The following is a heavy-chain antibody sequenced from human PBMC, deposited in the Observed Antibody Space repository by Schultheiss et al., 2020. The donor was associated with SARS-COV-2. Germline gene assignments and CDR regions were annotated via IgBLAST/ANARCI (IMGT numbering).Heavy chain of an antibody. CDR2: IFSGGST. V-gene: IGHV3-53*01. D-gene: IGHD2-15*01. J-gene: IGHJ4*02. CDR3: ATMVVAATVPFDY. CDR1: GFTVSSNY. Sequence: GESLKISCAASGFTVSSNYMRWVRQAPGKGLEWVSVIFSGGSTYYTDSVKGRFTISRDNSKNTLYLQMNSLRAEDTAVYYCATMVVAATVPFDYWGQGTLVTVSS.